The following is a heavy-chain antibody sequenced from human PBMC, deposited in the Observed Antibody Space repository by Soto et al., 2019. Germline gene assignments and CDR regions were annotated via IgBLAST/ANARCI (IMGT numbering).Heavy chain of an antibody. Sequence: QVQQQPWGAGLLKPSETLSLTCTVYAGSFSHYYWNWIRQSPGKGLEWIGKIKHGGSSSYNPSLRSRFPISVYMSKNQFSLTLSSVTAADTAVYYCARGGSSDWQVALDIWGQGTMVPVSS. J-gene: IGHJ3*02. CDR3: ARGGSSDWQVALDI. D-gene: IGHD6-19*01. V-gene: IGHV4-34*01. CDR1: AGSFSHYY. CDR2: IKHGGSS.